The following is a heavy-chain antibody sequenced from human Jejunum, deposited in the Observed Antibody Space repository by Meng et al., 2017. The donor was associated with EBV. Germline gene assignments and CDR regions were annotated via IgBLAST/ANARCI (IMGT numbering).Heavy chain of an antibody. CDR3: ARALSKAGYYGGFDY. CDR1: GFTFSDYY. Sequence: QVQLVASGGGLVKPGGNLRRSCAGSGFTFSDYYMVWIRQAPGQGLEWLSYISDTGASTYYADSVKGRFTISRDNAKNSLYLQMNSLRAEDTAVYYCARALSKAGYYGGFDYWGQGTLVTVS. J-gene: IGHJ4*02. CDR2: ISDTGAST. V-gene: IGHV3-11*01. D-gene: IGHD3-9*01.